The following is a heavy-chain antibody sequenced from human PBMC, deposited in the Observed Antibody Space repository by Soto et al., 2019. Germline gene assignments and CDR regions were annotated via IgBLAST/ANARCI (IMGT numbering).Heavy chain of an antibody. CDR1: GFTFASYA. Sequence: EVQLLESGGGLVQPGGSLRLSCAASGFTFASYAMNWVRQAPGKGLEWVSGISGSGGSTYYADSVKGRFTISRDNPKNTLYLQMNSLRADDTAVYYCAKGVDCRSTSCYRSAFDIWGQGTMVTVSS. V-gene: IGHV3-23*01. CDR2: ISGSGGST. J-gene: IGHJ3*02. CDR3: AKGVDCRSTSCYRSAFDI. D-gene: IGHD2-2*01.